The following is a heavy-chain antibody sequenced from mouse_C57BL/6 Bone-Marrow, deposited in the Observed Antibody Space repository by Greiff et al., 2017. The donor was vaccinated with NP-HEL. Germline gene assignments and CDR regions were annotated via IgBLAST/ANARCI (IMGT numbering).Heavy chain of an antibody. J-gene: IGHJ2*01. CDR2: IDPSDSYT. V-gene: IGHV1-50*01. CDR3: AKIGLGYYCSSYGGGFDY. CDR1: GYTFTSYW. D-gene: IGHD1-1*01. Sequence: QVQLQQPGAELVKPGASVKLSCKASGYTFTSYWMQWVKQRPGQGLEWIGEIDPSDSYTNYNQKFKGKATLTVDTSSSTAYMQLSSLTSEDSAVYYCAKIGLGYYCSSYGGGFDYWGQGTTLTVSS.